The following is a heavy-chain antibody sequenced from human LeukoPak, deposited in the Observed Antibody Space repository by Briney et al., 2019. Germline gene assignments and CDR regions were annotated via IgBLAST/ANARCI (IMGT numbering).Heavy chain of an antibody. CDR3: AKERHCSGGSCRYFDY. V-gene: IGHV3-30*02. CDR1: GFTFSYYG. Sequence: PGGSLRLSCAASGFTFSYYGMHWVRQAPGKGPEWVAFIRYDGSNKYYADSVKGRFTISRDNSKNTLYLQMNSLRAEDTAVYYCAKERHCSGGSCRYFDYWGQGTLVTVSS. J-gene: IGHJ4*02. D-gene: IGHD2-15*01. CDR2: IRYDGSNK.